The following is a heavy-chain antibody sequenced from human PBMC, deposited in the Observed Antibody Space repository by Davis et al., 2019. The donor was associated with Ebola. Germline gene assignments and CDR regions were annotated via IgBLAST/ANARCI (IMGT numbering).Heavy chain of an antibody. D-gene: IGHD6-19*01. CDR1: GFTFSSYA. J-gene: IGHJ4*02. Sequence: GESLKISCAASGFTFSSYAMSWVRQAPGKGLEWVSAISGSGGSTYYADSVKGRFTISRDNSKNTLYLQMNSLRAEDTAVYYCARDLWRAVAGQFDYWGQGTLVTVSS. CDR2: ISGSGGST. V-gene: IGHV3-23*01. CDR3: ARDLWRAVAGQFDY.